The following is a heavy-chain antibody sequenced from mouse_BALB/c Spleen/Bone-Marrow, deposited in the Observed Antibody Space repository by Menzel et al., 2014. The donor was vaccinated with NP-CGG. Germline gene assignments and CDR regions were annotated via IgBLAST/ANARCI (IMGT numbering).Heavy chain of an antibody. CDR2: INPYNGGT. CDR1: GYSFXGYT. V-gene: IGHV1-18*01. J-gene: IGHJ2*01. CDR3: ARSDYRYDYFDY. Sequence: EVQVVESGPELVKPGASMKISCKASGYSFXGYTMNWVKQSHGKNLEWIGLINPYNGGTSYNQKFKGKATLTVDKSSSTAYMELLSLTSEDSAVYYCARSDYRYDYFDYWGQGTTLTVSS. D-gene: IGHD2-14*01.